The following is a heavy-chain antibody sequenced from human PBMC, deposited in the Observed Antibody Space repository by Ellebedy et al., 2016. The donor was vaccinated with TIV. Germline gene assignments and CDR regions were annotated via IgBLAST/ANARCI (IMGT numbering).Heavy chain of an antibody. CDR2: INHSGST. D-gene: IGHD1-7*01. CDR3: ASLATTGTTIHFDY. J-gene: IGHJ4*02. CDR1: GGSFSGYY. Sequence: SETLSLXCAVYGGSFSGYYWSWIRQPPGKGLEWIGEINHSGSTNYNPSLKSRVTISVDTSKNQFSLKLSSVTAADTAVYYCASLATTGTTIHFDYWGQGTLVTVSS. V-gene: IGHV4-34*01.